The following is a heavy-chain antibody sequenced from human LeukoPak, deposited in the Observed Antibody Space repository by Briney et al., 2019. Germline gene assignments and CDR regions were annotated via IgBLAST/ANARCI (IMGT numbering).Heavy chain of an antibody. D-gene: IGHD6-13*01. CDR3: ARVPYSSSWYDY. CDR1: GFTFSDYY. J-gene: IGHJ4*02. Sequence: GGSLRLSCAASGFTFSDYYMSWIRQAPGKGLERVSYISSSSSYTNYADSVKGRFTISRDNAKNSLYLQMNSLRAKDTAVYYCARVPYSSSWYDYWGQGTLVTVSS. V-gene: IGHV3-11*05. CDR2: ISSSSSYT.